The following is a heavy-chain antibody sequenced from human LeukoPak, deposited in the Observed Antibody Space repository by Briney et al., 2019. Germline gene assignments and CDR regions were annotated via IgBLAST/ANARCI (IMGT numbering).Heavy chain of an antibody. V-gene: IGHV3-48*03. CDR1: GFTFSSYE. Sequence: GGSLRLSCAASGFTFSSYEMNWVRQAPGKGLEWVSYISSSGSTIYYADSVKGRFTISRDNAKNTLYLQMNSLRAEDTAVYYCAKDSAKKYDDYWGQGTLVTVSS. J-gene: IGHJ4*02. D-gene: IGHD2/OR15-2a*01. CDR2: ISSSGSTI. CDR3: AKDSAKKYDDY.